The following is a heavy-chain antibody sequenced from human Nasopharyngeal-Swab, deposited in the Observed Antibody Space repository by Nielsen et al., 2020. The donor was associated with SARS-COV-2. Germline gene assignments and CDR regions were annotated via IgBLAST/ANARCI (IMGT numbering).Heavy chain of an antibody. CDR2: INHSGST. CDR3: ARDGYNSRGY. J-gene: IGHJ4*02. D-gene: IGHD5-24*01. Sequence: GSQRLSCAVYGGSFSGYYWSWIRQPPGKGLEWIGEINHSGSTNYNPSLKSRVTISVDTSKNQFSLKLSSVTAADTAVYYCARDGYNSRGYWGQGTLVTVSS. V-gene: IGHV4-34*01. CDR1: GGSFSGYY.